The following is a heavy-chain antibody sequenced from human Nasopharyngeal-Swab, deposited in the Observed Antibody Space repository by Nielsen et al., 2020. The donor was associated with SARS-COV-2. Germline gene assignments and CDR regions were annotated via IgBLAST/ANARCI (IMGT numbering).Heavy chain of an antibody. J-gene: IGHJ6*02. CDR2: ISAYNGNT. CDR1: GYTFTGYG. V-gene: IGHV1-18*01. CDR3: ARQEGIAVAGTNYYYYYGMDV. Sequence: ASVKVSCKASGYTFTGYGISWVRQAPGQGLEWMGWISAYNGNTNYAQKLQGRVTMTTDTSTSTAYMELRSLRSDDTAVYYCARQEGIAVAGTNYYYYYGMDVWGQGTTVTVSS. D-gene: IGHD6-19*01.